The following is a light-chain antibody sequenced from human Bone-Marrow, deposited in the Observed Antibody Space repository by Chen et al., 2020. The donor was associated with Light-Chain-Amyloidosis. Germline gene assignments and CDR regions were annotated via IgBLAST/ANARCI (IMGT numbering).Light chain of an antibody. Sequence: QSVLTQPPSASGTPGQRVTISCSGSSSNIGRNTVNWYQQLPGTAPKLLIHDNDQRPSGFPDRFSGSKSGTSASLAISGLQSEDEADYYCAAWDDSLNGHVVFGGGTRLTVL. V-gene: IGLV1-44*01. CDR1: SSNIGRNT. J-gene: IGLJ2*01. CDR3: AAWDDSLNGHVV. CDR2: DND.